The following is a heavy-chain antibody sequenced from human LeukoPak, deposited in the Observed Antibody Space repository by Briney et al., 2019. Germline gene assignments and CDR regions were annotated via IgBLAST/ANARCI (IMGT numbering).Heavy chain of an antibody. D-gene: IGHD5-24*01. CDR2: ITHREST. Sequence: PSETLSLTCTVYGGSLSDYFWSWIRQPPGKGLEWIGDITHRESTNYNPSLRSRVIISVDTSKNQLSLKLSSVTAADTAVYYCARTENYIPEDWFDPWGQGTLVTVSS. V-gene: IGHV4-34*01. CDR1: GGSLSDYF. CDR3: ARTENYIPEDWFDP. J-gene: IGHJ5*02.